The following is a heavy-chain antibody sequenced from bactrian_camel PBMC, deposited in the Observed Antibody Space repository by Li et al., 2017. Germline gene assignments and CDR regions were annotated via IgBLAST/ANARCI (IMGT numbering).Heavy chain of an antibody. V-gene: IGHV3-2*01. CDR1: GSMISNYY. D-gene: IGHD7*01. CDR3: AAGRGVRTGGPLIPSTYGY. J-gene: IGHJ4*01. CDR2: VNSASTKT. Sequence: QVQLVESGGGVVNPGGSLRISCVLYGSMISNYYMTWVRQAPGKGLEWVAGVNSASTKTYYSDSMQGRFTISKDNAKTTLYLQMDSLKPEDTGMYYCAAGRGVRTGGPLIPSTYGYWGQGTQVTVS.